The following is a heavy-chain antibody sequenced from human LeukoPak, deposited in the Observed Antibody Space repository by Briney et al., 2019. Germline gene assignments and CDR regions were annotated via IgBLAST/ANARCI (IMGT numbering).Heavy chain of an antibody. V-gene: IGHV1-69*01. J-gene: IGHJ4*02. D-gene: IGHD6-19*01. Sequence: PSVTVSCKASGGTFSSYAISWVRQAPGQGLEWMGGIIAIFGTTNYAHKFQGRVTITADESTSPAYMELSSLRSEDTAVYYCARNSNDGSGWFNWGQGTLVTVSS. CDR2: IIAIFGTT. CDR1: GGTFSSYA. CDR3: ARNSNDGSGWFN.